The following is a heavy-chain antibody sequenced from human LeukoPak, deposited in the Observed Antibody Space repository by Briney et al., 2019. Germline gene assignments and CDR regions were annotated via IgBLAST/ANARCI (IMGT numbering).Heavy chain of an antibody. Sequence: SETLSLTCAVYGGSFSGYYWNWIRQPPGKGLEWIGEINHSGSTNYNPSLKSRVTISVDTSKNQFSLKLSSVTAADTAVYYCAREHPVAIAPDHWGQGTLVTVSS. CDR1: GGSFSGYY. J-gene: IGHJ4*02. V-gene: IGHV4-34*01. CDR2: INHSGST. D-gene: IGHD5-12*01. CDR3: AREHPVAIAPDH.